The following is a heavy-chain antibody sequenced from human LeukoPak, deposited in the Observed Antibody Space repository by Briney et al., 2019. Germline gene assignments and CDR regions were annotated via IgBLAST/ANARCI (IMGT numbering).Heavy chain of an antibody. J-gene: IGHJ4*02. CDR3: ARGRAYCGGDCLGY. D-gene: IGHD2-21*01. V-gene: IGHV1-8*01. Sequence: ASVKVSCKASGYTFTSYDINWVRQATGQGLEWMGWMNPNSGNTGYAQKFQGRVTMTRNTSIGTAYMELSSLRSEDTAVYYCARGRAYCGGDCLGYWGQGTLVTVSS. CDR2: MNPNSGNT. CDR1: GYTFTSYD.